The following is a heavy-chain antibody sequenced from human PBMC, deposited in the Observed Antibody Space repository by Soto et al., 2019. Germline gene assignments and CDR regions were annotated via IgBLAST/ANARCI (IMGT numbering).Heavy chain of an antibody. D-gene: IGHD6-13*01. CDR2: IYHSGIT. J-gene: IGHJ4*02. CDR1: GDSIIDANC. CDR3: AREGTSSWKPIDY. Sequence: PSAALSLTCAVSGDSIIDANCWTFVRQSPEQGLEWIGEIYHSGITKYNPSLKSRVTMSVNKSKTQFSLRLTSVTAADTALYYCAREGTSSWKPIDYWGQGIVVTVSS. V-gene: IGHV4-4*02.